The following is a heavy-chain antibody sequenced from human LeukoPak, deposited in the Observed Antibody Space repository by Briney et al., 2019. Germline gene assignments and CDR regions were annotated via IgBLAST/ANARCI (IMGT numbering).Heavy chain of an antibody. CDR3: ARGGGSYSPFDY. CDR1: RYTLTELS. D-gene: IGHD1-26*01. Sequence: ASVKVSCKVSRYTLTELSMHWVRQAPGKGLEWMGGFDPEDGETIYAQKFQGRVTMTEDTSTDTAYMELSSLRSEDTAVYYCARGGGSYSPFDYWGQGTLVTVSS. J-gene: IGHJ4*02. V-gene: IGHV1-24*01. CDR2: FDPEDGET.